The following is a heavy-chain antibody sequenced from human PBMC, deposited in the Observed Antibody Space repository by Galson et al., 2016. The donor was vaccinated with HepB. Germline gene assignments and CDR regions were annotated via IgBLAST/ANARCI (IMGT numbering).Heavy chain of an antibody. CDR2: ITSSSDTM. D-gene: IGHD3-16*01. J-gene: IGHJ4*02. V-gene: IGHV3-11*01. CDR3: TRRAQNWGFFDS. Sequence: YYWGWIRQPPGKGLEWIAWITSSSDTMSYADSVKGRFTISRDNSKNTLYLQVDSLRADDTAVYYCTRRAQNWGFFDSWGQGTLVTVSS. CDR1: YY.